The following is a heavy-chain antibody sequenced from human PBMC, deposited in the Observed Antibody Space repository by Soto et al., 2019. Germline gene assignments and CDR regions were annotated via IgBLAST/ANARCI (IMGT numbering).Heavy chain of an antibody. J-gene: IGHJ4*02. D-gene: IGHD6-13*01. Sequence: ASVKVSCKASGYTFTSYAMHCVRQAPGQRLEWMGWINAGNGNTKYSQKFQGRVTITRDTSASTAYMELSSLRSEDTAVYYCAREGGSSWPFDYWGQGTLVTVSS. V-gene: IGHV1-3*01. CDR1: GYTFTSYA. CDR2: INAGNGNT. CDR3: AREGGSSWPFDY.